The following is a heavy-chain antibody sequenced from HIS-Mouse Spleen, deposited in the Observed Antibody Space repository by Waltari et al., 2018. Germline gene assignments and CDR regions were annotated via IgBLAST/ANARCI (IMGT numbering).Heavy chain of an antibody. J-gene: IGHJ3*02. D-gene: IGHD3-3*01. CDR2: IYWDNDK. CDR3: AHRHPGVVDAFDI. V-gene: IGHV2-5*02. CDR1: GFSLITCGAD. Sequence: QITLTESGPTLVKPTQTLTLPCTFSGFSLITCGADVAWSSQPPGKALEWLALIYWDNDKRYSPSLKSRLTITKDTSKNQVVLTMTNRDPVDTATYYCAHRHPGVVDAFDIWGQGTMVTVSS.